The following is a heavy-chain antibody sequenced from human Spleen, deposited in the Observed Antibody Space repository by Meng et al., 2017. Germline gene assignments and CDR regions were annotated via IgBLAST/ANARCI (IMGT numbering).Heavy chain of an antibody. CDR3: TRDGYSDCSRTSCFDS. CDR2: IDTNTGNP. V-gene: IGHV7-4-1*02. Sequence: QVQLVQSGSELRKPGASVKVSCKASGYTLTNYAINRLRQAPGQGLQWMGWIDTNTGNPTYVPGFTGRLVFSLDTSVSTAYLQLSGLKADDAAVYYCTRDGYSDCSRTSCFDSWGQGTLVTVSS. CDR1: GYTLTNYA. J-gene: IGHJ4*02. D-gene: IGHD2-2*01.